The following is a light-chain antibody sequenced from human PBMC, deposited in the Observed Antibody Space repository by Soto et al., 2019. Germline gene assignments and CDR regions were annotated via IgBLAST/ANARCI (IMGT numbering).Light chain of an antibody. CDR3: QXYGSSQG. V-gene: IGKV3-20*01. CDR1: QSVSRNC. Sequence: EMVLTQSPGTLSLSPGERATLSCRASQSVSRNCLAWYQQKPGQAPRLLIYGASSRATGIPDRXXXXXXXXXXXXXXXXLXPEDFXXYYXQXYGSSQGFGGGTKVE. CDR2: GAS. J-gene: IGKJ4*01.